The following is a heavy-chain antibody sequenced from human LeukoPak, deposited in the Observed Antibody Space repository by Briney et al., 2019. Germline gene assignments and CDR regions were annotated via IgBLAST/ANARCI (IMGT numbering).Heavy chain of an antibody. V-gene: IGHV3-64*02. CDR2: ISGNGGST. D-gene: IGHD5-24*01. CDR3: AKPVRSGLAATAGFDY. Sequence: GGSLRLSCAASGFTFSSYIMHWVRQAPGKGLEYVSAISGNGGSTYYAESVKGRFSISRDNSKNTLYLQMNSLRAEDTAVYYCAKPVRSGLAATAGFDYWGQGTLVTVSS. CDR1: GFTFSSYI. J-gene: IGHJ4*02.